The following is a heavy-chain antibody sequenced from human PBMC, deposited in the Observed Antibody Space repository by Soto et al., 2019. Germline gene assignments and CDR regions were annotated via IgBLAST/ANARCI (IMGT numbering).Heavy chain of an antibody. CDR1: GYSFGAYC. V-gene: IGHV5-51*01. Sequence: GAGLKISGQCSGYSFGAYCIGWVLQMPGKGLEWLRIIFPGDSDTRYRPSFQGRVTMTTDTSTSTAYMELRSLRPDDTAVYYCAREGSSSGRYPYDYWRQGTMVTVSS. J-gene: IGHJ4*02. CDR2: IFPGDSDT. CDR3: AREGSSSGRYPYDY. D-gene: IGHD6-19*01.